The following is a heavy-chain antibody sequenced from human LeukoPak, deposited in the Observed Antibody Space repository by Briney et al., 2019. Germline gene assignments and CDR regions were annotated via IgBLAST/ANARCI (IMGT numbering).Heavy chain of an antibody. D-gene: IGHD3-9*01. CDR2: MNPNNGNT. CDR3: ATAYYDILAGYYLGAFDI. Sequence: GASVKVSCKASGYTFTSYDINWVRQATGQGLEWMGWMNPNNGNTDYAQKFQGRVTMTRNTSISTAYMELSSLRSEDTAVYYCATAYYDILAGYYLGAFDIWGQGTMVTVSS. CDR1: GYTFTSYD. V-gene: IGHV1-8*01. J-gene: IGHJ3*02.